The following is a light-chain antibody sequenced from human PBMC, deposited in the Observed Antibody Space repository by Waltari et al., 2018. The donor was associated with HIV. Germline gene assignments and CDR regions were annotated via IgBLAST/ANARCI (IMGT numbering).Light chain of an antibody. V-gene: IGKV1-39*01. J-gene: IGKJ3*01. Sequence: DIQMTQSPSSLSASVGDRVTIACGASQTISTYLCLYQQKPGKAPKLLICGSSILQRGVPSRFSGSGSGTDFTLTIMSLQPEDFATNYCQQSNSPPFTFGPGTKVDVK. CDR3: QQSNSPPFT. CDR2: GSS. CDR1: QTISTY.